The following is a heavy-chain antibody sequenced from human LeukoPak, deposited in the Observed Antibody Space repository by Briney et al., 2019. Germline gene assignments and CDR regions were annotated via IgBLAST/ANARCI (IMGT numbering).Heavy chain of an antibody. CDR1: GGSISSSNW. CDR2: IYHGGST. CDR3: AREKGYMVRGKLGY. Sequence: SGTLSLTRAVSGGSISSSNWWSWVHQPPGKGLERIGEIYHGGSTYYNPSLKSRVTISVDTSKNQFSLKLSSVTAADTAVYYCAREKGYMVRGKLGYWGQGTLVTVSS. V-gene: IGHV4-4*02. J-gene: IGHJ4*02. D-gene: IGHD3-10*01.